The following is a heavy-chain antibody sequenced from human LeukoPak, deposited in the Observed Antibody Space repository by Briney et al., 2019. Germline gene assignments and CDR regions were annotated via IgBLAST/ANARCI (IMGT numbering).Heavy chain of an antibody. CDR3: ARDRGSSGWYEFDY. D-gene: IGHD6-19*01. V-gene: IGHV3-7*01. Sequence: GGSLRLSCAASGLTVSNNYMSWVRQAPGKGLEWVASIKPDGSEKYYVDSVKGRFTISRDSAKNSLYLQMNTLRAEDTAVYYCARDRGSSGWYEFDYWGQGTLVTVSS. CDR2: IKPDGSEK. CDR1: GLTVSNNY. J-gene: IGHJ4*02.